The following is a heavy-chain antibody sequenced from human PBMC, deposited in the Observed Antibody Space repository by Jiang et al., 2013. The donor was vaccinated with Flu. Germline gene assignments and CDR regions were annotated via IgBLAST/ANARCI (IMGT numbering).Heavy chain of an antibody. CDR3: ARDFITMVRGGYFDL. CDR2: INSDGSST. D-gene: IGHD3-10*01. V-gene: IGHV3-74*01. J-gene: IGHJ2*01. CDR1: GFTFSSYW. Sequence: QLVESGGGLVQPGGSLRLSCAASGFTFSSYWMHWVRQAPGKGLVWVSRINSDGSSTSYADSVKGRFTISRDNAKNTLYLQMNSLRAEDTAVYYCARDFITMVRGGYFDLWGRGTLVTVSS.